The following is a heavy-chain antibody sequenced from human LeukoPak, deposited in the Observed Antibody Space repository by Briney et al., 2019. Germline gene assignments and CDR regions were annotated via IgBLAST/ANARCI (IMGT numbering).Heavy chain of an antibody. CDR3: ARGARIFGVVILEFDY. J-gene: IGHJ4*02. Sequence: ASVKVSCKPSGYTFTSYDINWLRQATGQGREWMGWMNPNSGNTGYAQKFQGRVTITRNTSISTAYMELSSLRSEYTAVYYCARGARIFGVVILEFDYWGQGTLVTVSS. V-gene: IGHV1-8*03. CDR2: MNPNSGNT. D-gene: IGHD3-3*01. CDR1: GYTFTSYD.